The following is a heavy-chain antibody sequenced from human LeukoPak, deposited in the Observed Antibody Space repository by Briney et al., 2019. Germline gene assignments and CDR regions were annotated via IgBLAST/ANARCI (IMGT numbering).Heavy chain of an antibody. CDR1: GDSVSSNSAA. CDR2: TYYRSKWYN. CDR3: TRATYYDILTGYGLFDY. J-gene: IGHJ4*02. V-gene: IGHV6-1*01. Sequence: SQTLSLTCAISGDSVSSNSAAWNWIRQSPSRGLEWLGRTYYRSKWYNDYAVSVKSRITINPDTSKKQFSLQLNFVTHEDTAVYYCTRATYYDILTGYGLFDYWGQGTLVTVSS. D-gene: IGHD3-9*01.